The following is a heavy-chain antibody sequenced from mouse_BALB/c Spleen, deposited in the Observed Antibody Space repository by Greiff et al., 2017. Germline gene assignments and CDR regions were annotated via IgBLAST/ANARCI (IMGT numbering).Heavy chain of an antibody. CDR2: ISIYYDNT. J-gene: IGHJ4*01. CDR3: ARSLRAMDY. Sequence: QVQLQQSGPELVRPGESVKISCKGSGYTITDYAMHWVKQSHAQSLEWIGVISIYYDNTNYNPKFKGKATITTDKSSTTPHLELARLTSEDSAIYYCARSLRAMDYWGQGTSVTVSS. V-gene: IGHV1-67*01. D-gene: IGHD1-1*01. CDR1: GYTITDYA.